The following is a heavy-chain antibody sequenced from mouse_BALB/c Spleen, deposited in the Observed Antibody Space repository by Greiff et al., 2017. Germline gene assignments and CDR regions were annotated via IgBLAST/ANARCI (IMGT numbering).Heavy chain of an antibody. V-gene: IGHV1-87*01. CDR2: IYPGDGDT. CDR1: GYTFTSYW. Sequence: QESGAELARPGASVKLSCKASGYTFTSYWMQWVKQRPGQGLEWIGAIYPGDGDTRYTQKFKGKATLTADKSSSTAYMQLSSLASEDSAVYYCAGYGNYADWYFDVWGAGTTVTVSS. J-gene: IGHJ1*01. CDR3: AGYGNYADWYFDV. D-gene: IGHD2-1*01.